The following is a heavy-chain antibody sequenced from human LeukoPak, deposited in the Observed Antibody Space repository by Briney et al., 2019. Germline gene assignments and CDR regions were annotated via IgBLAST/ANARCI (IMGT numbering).Heavy chain of an antibody. CDR3: ARVRCSSTSCHLHFYYY. D-gene: IGHD2-2*01. J-gene: IGHJ4*02. V-gene: IGHV4-4*02. CDR2: IYHSGST. Sequence: PSETLSVTCAVSGGSMSSSNWWSWVRQPPGKGLEWIGEIYHSGSTNYNPSLKSRVTISVDTSKNQFSLKLSSVTAADTAVYYCARVRCSSTSCHLHFYYYWGQGTLVTVSS. CDR1: GGSMSSSNW.